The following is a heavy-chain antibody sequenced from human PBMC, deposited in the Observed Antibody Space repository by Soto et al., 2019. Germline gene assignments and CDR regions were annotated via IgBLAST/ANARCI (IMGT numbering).Heavy chain of an antibody. Sequence: GGSLRLSCAASGFTFSSYAMSWVRQAPGKGLEWVSAISGSGGSTYYADSVKGRFTVSRDNSKNTLYLQMNSLRAEDTAVYYCANNYDFWSGYPSGGMDVWGQGTTVTVSS. CDR1: GFTFSSYA. CDR3: ANNYDFWSGYPSGGMDV. V-gene: IGHV3-23*01. J-gene: IGHJ6*02. D-gene: IGHD3-3*01. CDR2: ISGSGGST.